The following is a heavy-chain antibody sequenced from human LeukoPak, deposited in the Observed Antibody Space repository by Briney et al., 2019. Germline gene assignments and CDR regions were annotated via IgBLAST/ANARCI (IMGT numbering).Heavy chain of an antibody. CDR1: GLTYSSFA. CDR2: ISGSGDST. D-gene: IGHD2-2*01. V-gene: IGHV3-23*01. J-gene: IGHJ4*02. CDR3: AKSNSSNCYSPHDY. Sequence: GGSLRLSCTASGLTYSSFAMSWVRQAPGKWLEWVSVISGSGDSTYNAGSVKGRFTISRDNSKNTLYLQMNSLRAEDTAIYYCAKSNSSNCYSPHDYWGQGTLVTVSS.